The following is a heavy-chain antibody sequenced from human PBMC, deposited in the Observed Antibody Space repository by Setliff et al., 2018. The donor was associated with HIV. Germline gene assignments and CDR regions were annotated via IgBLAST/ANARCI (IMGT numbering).Heavy chain of an antibody. V-gene: IGHV3-7*01. CDR2: IKQDGSEK. D-gene: IGHD1-26*01. CDR1: GFTLSNYW. CDR3: ARDDPAGGIDY. Sequence: LRLSCAASGFTLSNYWMSWVRQAPGKGLEWVANIKQDGSEKYYVDSVKGRFTISRDNAKNSLYLQMNSLRADDTAIYYCARDDPAGGIDYWGQGTLVTVSS. J-gene: IGHJ4*02.